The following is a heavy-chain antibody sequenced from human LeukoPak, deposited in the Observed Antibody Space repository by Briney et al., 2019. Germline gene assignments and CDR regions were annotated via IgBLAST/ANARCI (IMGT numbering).Heavy chain of an antibody. CDR3: AGLGNSWDFDY. Sequence: PSETLSLACTVSGGSISANNWSWIRQPPGKGLEWIGYIYSSGSTNYNPSLKSRVTISVDTSKKQFSLKLSSVTAADTAVYYCAGLGNSWDFDYWGQGTLVTVSS. J-gene: IGHJ4*02. D-gene: IGHD6-13*01. V-gene: IGHV4-59*08. CDR1: GGSISANN. CDR2: IYSSGST.